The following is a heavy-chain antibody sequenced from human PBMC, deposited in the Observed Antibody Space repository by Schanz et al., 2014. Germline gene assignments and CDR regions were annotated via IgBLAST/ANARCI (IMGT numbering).Heavy chain of an antibody. J-gene: IGHJ4*02. Sequence: DVQLVDSGGGLVQPGGSLRLSCAASGFTFSSYAVDWIRQAPGRGLEWVSGITRQGTTYYGDFVRGRFSISRDLSSNTLYLQMNSLRADDSAIYYCAKDHPSSGWPAFDVWGQGTQVTVSS. D-gene: IGHD6-19*01. CDR3: AKDHPSSGWPAFDV. CDR1: GFTFSSYA. V-gene: IGHV3-23*04. CDR2: ITRQGTT.